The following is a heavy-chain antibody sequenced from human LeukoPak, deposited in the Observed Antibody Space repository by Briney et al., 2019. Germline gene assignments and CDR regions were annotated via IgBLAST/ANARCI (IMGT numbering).Heavy chain of an antibody. CDR3: AREVAAAGTAYFQH. CDR1: GGSISSYY. J-gene: IGHJ1*01. Sequence: ASETLSLTCTVSGGSISSYYWSWIRQPPGKGLEWIGYIYYSGSTNYNPSLKSRLTISVDTSNNQFSLKLSSVTAADTAVYYCAREVAAAGTAYFQHWGQGTLVTVSS. CDR2: IYYSGST. D-gene: IGHD6-13*01. V-gene: IGHV4-59*01.